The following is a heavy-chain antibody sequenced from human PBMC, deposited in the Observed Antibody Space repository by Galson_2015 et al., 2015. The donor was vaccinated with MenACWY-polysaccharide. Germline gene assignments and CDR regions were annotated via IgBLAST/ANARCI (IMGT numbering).Heavy chain of an antibody. Sequence: QSGAEVKKPGESLKISCKGLGYSFTSYWIGWVRQMPGKGLEWMGIIYPGGSDARFSPSFQGQVTMSVDKSISTAYLRWNSLKASDTAIYYCARITGGEYFQYWGQGALVTV. CDR3: ARITGGEYFQY. CDR1: GYSFTSYW. D-gene: IGHD3-10*01. CDR2: IYPGGSDA. J-gene: IGHJ1*01. V-gene: IGHV5-51*03.